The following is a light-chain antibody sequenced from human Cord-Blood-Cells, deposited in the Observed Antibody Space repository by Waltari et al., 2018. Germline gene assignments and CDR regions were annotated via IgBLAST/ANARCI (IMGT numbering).Light chain of an antibody. CDR2: GAS. Sequence: TVLTQSPGTLSLSPGERATLSCRASQSVSSSYLAWYQQKPGQAPRHLIYGASSSATGIPDRFSGSGSGTDFTLTISRLEPEDFAVYYCQQYGSSPQTFGQGTKLEIK. CDR3: QQYGSSPQT. V-gene: IGKV3-20*01. CDR1: QSVSSSY. J-gene: IGKJ2*01.